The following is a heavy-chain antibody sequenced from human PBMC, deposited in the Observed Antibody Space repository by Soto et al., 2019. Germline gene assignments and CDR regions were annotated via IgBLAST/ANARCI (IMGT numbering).Heavy chain of an antibody. CDR3: ARDRDPNYYGSGSLNWFDP. J-gene: IGHJ5*02. V-gene: IGHV3-7*03. CDR1: GFTFSSYW. CDR2: IKQDGSEK. D-gene: IGHD3-10*01. Sequence: LRLSCAASGFTFSSYWVSWVRQAPGKGLEWVANIKQDGSEKYYADSVKGRFTISRDNAKNSLYLQMNSLRAEDTAVYYCARDRDPNYYGSGSLNWFDPWGQGTLVTVSS.